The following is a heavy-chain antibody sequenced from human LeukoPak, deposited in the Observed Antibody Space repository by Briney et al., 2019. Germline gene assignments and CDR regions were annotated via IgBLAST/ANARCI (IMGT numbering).Heavy chain of an antibody. V-gene: IGHV4-34*01. D-gene: IGHD3-22*01. Sequence: WETLSLTCAVYGGSFSGYYWSWIRQPPGKGLEWIGEINHSGSTNYNPSLKSRVTISVDTSKNQFSLKLSSVTAADTAVYYCARTSIYYDSSGHRSWGQGTLVTVSS. CDR2: INHSGST. CDR1: GGSFSGYY. CDR3: ARTSIYYDSSGHRS. J-gene: IGHJ5*02.